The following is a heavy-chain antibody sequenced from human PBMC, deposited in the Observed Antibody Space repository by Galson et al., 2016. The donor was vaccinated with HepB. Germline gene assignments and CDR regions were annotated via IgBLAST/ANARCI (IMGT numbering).Heavy chain of an antibody. Sequence: SLRLSCAVSTFIVSSHFMAWFRQAPGKGLEWVALLHGGGRTYYADSVKGRLTLSRDNAKNTVYLLMDRLNPEDTAVYYCARAPGQWLSRFDLWGQGTLVLVSS. J-gene: IGHJ4*02. D-gene: IGHD6-19*01. CDR2: LHGGGRT. CDR3: ARAPGQWLSRFDL. CDR1: TFIVSSHF. V-gene: IGHV3-66*02.